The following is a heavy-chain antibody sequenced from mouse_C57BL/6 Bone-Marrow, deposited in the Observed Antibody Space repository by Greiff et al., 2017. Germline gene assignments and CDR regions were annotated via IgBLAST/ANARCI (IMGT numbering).Heavy chain of an antibody. J-gene: IGHJ2*01. Sequence: QVQLQQSGAELVRPGTSVKVSCKASGYAFTNYLIEWVKQRPGQGLEWIGVINPGSGGTNYNEKFKGKATLPADKSSSTADMQLSGLTSASSTVYCGARLYGYDGNYFDYWGQGTTLSVSS. V-gene: IGHV1-54*01. CDR3: ARLYGYDGNYFDY. CDR2: INPGSGGT. D-gene: IGHD2-2*01. CDR1: GYAFTNYL.